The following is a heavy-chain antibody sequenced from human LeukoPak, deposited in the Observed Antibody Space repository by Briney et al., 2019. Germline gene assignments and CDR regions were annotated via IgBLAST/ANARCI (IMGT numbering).Heavy chain of an antibody. D-gene: IGHD3-10*01. J-gene: IGHJ4*02. Sequence: GGSLRLSCAASGFTFSSYSMNWVRQAPGKGLEWVSSISSSSSYIYYADSVKGLFTISRDNAKNSLYLQMNSLRAEDTAVYYCARESVTMVRGVHYYFDYWGQGTLVTVSS. CDR2: ISSSSSYI. CDR1: GFTFSSYS. CDR3: ARESVTMVRGVHYYFDY. V-gene: IGHV3-21*01.